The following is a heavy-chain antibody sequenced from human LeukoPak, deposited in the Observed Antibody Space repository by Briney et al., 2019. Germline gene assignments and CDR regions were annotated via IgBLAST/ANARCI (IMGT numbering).Heavy chain of an antibody. CDR2: IYYSGST. CDR3: ARSGGVDPYNWFDP. Sequence: SETLSLTCTVSGGSISSYYWSWIRQPPGKGLEWIGYIYYSGSTKYNPSLKSRVTISVDTSKNQFSLKLSSVTAADTAVYYCARSGGVDPYNWFDPWGQGTLVTVSS. J-gene: IGHJ5*02. CDR1: GGSISSYY. V-gene: IGHV4-59*01. D-gene: IGHD5-12*01.